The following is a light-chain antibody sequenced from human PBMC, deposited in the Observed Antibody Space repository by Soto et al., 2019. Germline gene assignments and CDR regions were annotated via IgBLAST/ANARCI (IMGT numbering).Light chain of an antibody. J-gene: IGKJ1*01. V-gene: IGKV3-15*01. CDR1: QSVSSN. CDR3: QQYNNWPLA. CDR2: GAS. Sequence: EIVMTQSPATLSLSPGERATLSCRASQSVSSNLAWYQQKPGQVPRLLIYGASTRATGIPVRFGGSGSGTEFTLTISSLQSEDFAVYYCQQYNNWPLAFGQGTKVEIK.